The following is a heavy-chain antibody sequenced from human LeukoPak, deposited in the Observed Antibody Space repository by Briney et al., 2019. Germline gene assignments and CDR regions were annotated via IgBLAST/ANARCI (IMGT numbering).Heavy chain of an antibody. CDR2: IRFDGNDY. Sequence: GGSLRLSCAASGFTFSSYGMHWVRQTPGKGLEWVTFIRFDGNDYYYGDSVKGRFTISRDNSNNTLYLRMNSLRAQDTAVYYFAKDGGTYDFDYWGQGTLVTVSS. CDR3: AKDGGTYDFDY. J-gene: IGHJ4*02. CDR1: GFTFSSYG. V-gene: IGHV3-30*02. D-gene: IGHD1-26*01.